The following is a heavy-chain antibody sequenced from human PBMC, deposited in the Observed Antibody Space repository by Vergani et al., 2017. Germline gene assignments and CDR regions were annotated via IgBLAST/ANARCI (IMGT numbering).Heavy chain of an antibody. CDR3: ARDGARGPLLGWGMDG. D-gene: IGHD1-26*01. CDR2: MNPDDGDT. Sequence: QVQLVQSGAELKKPGASVWVSCKASGYTFSDYYIHWVRQAPGQGPEWLGWMNPDDGDTMYAEKFKGRVTMTRVTSLSTGYMDLTRLTSDDTAVYYCARDGARGPLLGWGMDGWGQGTTVTVSS. J-gene: IGHJ6*02. CDR1: GYTFSDYY. V-gene: IGHV1-2*02.